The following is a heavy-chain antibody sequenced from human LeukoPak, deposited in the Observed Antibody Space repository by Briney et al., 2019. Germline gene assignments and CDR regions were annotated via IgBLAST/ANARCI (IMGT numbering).Heavy chain of an antibody. J-gene: IGHJ4*02. D-gene: IGHD2-15*01. CDR1: GFTFNSYG. V-gene: IGHV3-30*18. Sequence: PGRSLRLSCAASGFTFNSYGMHWVRQAPGKGLDWVAVISYDGSNKYYADSVKGRFTISRDNSKNTLYLQMNSLRAEDTAVYYCAKDLVGYCSGGSCYWGVFDYWGQGTLVTVSS. CDR3: AKDLVGYCSGGSCYWGVFDY. CDR2: ISYDGSNK.